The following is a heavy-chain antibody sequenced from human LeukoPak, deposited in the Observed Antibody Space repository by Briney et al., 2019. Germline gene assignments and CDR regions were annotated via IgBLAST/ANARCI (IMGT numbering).Heavy chain of an antibody. CDR2: IYYSGST. D-gene: IGHD6-6*01. CDR1: GGSISSGGYY. J-gene: IGHJ2*01. Sequence: SQTLSLTCTVSGGSISSGGYYWSWIRQHPGKGLEWIGYIYYSGSTYCNPSLKSRVTISVDTSKNQFSLKLSSVTAADTAVYYCARGSQYSSSSGTYWYFDLWGRGTLVTVSS. CDR3: ARGSQYSSSSGTYWYFDL. V-gene: IGHV4-31*03.